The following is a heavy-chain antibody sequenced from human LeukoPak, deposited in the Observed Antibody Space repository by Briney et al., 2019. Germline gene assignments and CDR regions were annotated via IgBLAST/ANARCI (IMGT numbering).Heavy chain of an antibody. Sequence: ASVKVSCKASGYTFTGYYMHWVRQAPGQGLEWMGWINPNSGGTNYAQKFQGRVTMTRDTSISTAYMELSRLTSDDTAVYYCARRGQHNLGYYYYYYYMDVWGKGTTVTVSS. CDR3: ARRGQHNLGYYYYYYYMDV. J-gene: IGHJ6*03. CDR2: INPNSGGT. D-gene: IGHD3-16*01. CDR1: GYTFTGYY. V-gene: IGHV1-2*02.